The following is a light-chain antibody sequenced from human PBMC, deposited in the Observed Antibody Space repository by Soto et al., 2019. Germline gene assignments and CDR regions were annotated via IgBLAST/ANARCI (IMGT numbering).Light chain of an antibody. J-gene: IGKJ1*01. CDR3: QQHNTYSGT. V-gene: IGKV1-5*01. CDR1: QSISSW. Sequence: IQMTQSPSTLSASVGDRVTITCRASQSISSWLAWYQQKPGKAPKLLIYDASSLESGVPSRFSGSGSGTEFTLTISSLQPDDFATYYCQQHNTYSGTFGQGTKVEIK. CDR2: DAS.